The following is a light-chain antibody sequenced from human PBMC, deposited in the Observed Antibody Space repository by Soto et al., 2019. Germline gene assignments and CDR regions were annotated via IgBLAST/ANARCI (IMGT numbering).Light chain of an antibody. Sequence: EIVMTQSPATLSVSPGERATLSCRASQSVSNNLAWYQQKPGQAPSLLIYGASTRATGIPARFSGSGSGTEFTLTISSLQSEDFAVYYCQQYNNWKTFGQGTKLEIK. CDR2: GAS. J-gene: IGKJ2*01. CDR3: QQYNNWKT. V-gene: IGKV3-15*01. CDR1: QSVSNN.